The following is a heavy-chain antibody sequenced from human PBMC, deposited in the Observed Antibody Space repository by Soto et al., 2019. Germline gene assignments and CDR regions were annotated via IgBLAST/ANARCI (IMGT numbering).Heavy chain of an antibody. Sequence: QVQLVQSGAEVKKPGASVKVSCKASGYTFTTYGITWVRQAPGQGLEWMGCISAYNGNTNYAQKLQGRVTMTTDTSPSTAYMELRNLRSDDTAVYYCARDVAATDVWGQGTTVTVSS. CDR1: GYTFTTYG. CDR2: ISAYNGNT. J-gene: IGHJ6*02. CDR3: ARDVAATDV. D-gene: IGHD6-19*01. V-gene: IGHV1-18*01.